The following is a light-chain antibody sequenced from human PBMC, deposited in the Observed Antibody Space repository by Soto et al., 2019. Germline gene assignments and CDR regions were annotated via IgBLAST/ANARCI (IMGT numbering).Light chain of an antibody. CDR1: TREVGGYNY. CDR2: DVT. CDR3: SSYTTSNTRQIV. V-gene: IGLV2-14*03. Sequence: QSVLTQPASGSGSPGQSITISCTGTTREVGGYNYVSRYQHHPGKAPKLIIYDVTNRPSGVSNPFSGSKSGNTASLTISGLQPEDEADYYCSSYTTSNTRQIVFGTGTKVTVL. J-gene: IGLJ1*01.